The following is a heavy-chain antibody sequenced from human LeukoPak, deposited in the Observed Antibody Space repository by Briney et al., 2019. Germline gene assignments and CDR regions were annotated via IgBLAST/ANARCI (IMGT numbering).Heavy chain of an antibody. CDR1: GGSISSSTSY. V-gene: IGHV4-39*01. CDR2: SYYSGST. J-gene: IGHJ3*02. CDR3: ARGLGSSFYRNLRAFDI. D-gene: IGHD6-13*01. Sequence: SETLSLTCTVSGGSISSSTSYWGWIRQPPGKGLEWIGSSYYSGSTYYNPSLKSRVTISVDTSKKQFSLKLSSVTAADTAVYYCARGLGSSFYRNLRAFDIWGQGTMVTVSS.